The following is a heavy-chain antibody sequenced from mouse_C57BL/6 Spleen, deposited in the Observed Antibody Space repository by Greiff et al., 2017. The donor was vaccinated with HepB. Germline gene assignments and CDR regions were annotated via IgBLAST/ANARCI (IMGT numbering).Heavy chain of an antibody. J-gene: IGHJ1*03. D-gene: IGHD1-1*01. Sequence: EVMLVESGGDLVKPGGSLKLSCAASGFTFSSYGMSWVRQTPDKRLEWVATISSGGSYTYYPDSVKGRFTISRDNAKNTLYLQMSSLKSEDTAMYYCARHETTVVEGYFDVWGTGTTVTVSS. CDR1: GFTFSSYG. CDR3: ARHETTVVEGYFDV. V-gene: IGHV5-6*01. CDR2: ISSGGSYT.